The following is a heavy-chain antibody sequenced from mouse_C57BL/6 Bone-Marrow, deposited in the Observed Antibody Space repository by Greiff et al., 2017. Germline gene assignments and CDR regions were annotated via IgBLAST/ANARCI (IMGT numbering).Heavy chain of an antibody. J-gene: IGHJ1*03. Sequence: QVQLKQSGAELVRPGTSVKVSCKASGYAFTNYLIEWVKQRPGQGLEWIGVINPGSGGTNYNEKFKGKATLTVDKSSSTAYMQLSSLTSEDSAVYYCARWLDYFDVWGTGTTVTVSS. CDR3: ARWLDYFDV. CDR2: INPGSGGT. V-gene: IGHV1-54*01. D-gene: IGHD2-2*01. CDR1: GYAFTNYL.